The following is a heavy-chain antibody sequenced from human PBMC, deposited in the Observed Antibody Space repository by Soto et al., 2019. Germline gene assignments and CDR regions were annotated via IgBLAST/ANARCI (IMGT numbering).Heavy chain of an antibody. CDR2: TYYRSKWYN. V-gene: IGHV6-1*01. CDR1: GDSVSSNSAA. CDR3: ARGLDYYASGSKPGYYFYYGMDV. J-gene: IGHJ6*02. Sequence: SRTLSLTCAISGDSVSSNSAAWSWIRQSPSRGLEWLGRTYYRSKWYNDYAVSVKSRITINPDTSKNQFSLQLTSVTTEDTAVYYCARGLDYYASGSKPGYYFYYGMDVWGQGTTVTVSS. D-gene: IGHD3-10*01.